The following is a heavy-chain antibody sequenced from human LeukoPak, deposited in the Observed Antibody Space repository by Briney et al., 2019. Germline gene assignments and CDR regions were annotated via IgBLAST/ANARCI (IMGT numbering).Heavy chain of an antibody. V-gene: IGHV7-4-1*02. CDR2: INTNTGKP. D-gene: IGHD2-2*01. Sequence: ASVKVSCKASGYTFTSYAMNWARQAPGQGLEWMGWINTNTGKPTYAQGFTGRFVFSLDSSVSTAYLQINSLNAEGTAVYYCARAASPDYWGQGTLVTVSS. CDR1: GYTFTSYA. J-gene: IGHJ4*02. CDR3: ARAASPDY.